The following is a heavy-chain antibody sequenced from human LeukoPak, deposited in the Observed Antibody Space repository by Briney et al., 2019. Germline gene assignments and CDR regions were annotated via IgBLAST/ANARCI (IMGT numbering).Heavy chain of an antibody. CDR1: GFTFNSYG. D-gene: IGHD3-22*01. Sequence: GGSLRLSCAASGFTFNSYGMHWVRQAPGKGLEWVAFIWYSGTEAYYADSVKGRFTISRDNSKNTLYLQMNSLRGEDTALYYCARDPAREYYDSTGYFDSWGQGTLVTVSS. V-gene: IGHV3-33*01. J-gene: IGHJ4*02. CDR3: ARDPAREYYDSTGYFDS. CDR2: IWYSGTEA.